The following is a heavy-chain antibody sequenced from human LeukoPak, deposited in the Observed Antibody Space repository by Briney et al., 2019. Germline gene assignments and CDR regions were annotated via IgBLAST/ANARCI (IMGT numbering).Heavy chain of an antibody. J-gene: IGHJ3*02. D-gene: IGHD3-10*01. CDR2: INSDGSST. Sequence: GGSLRLSCAASGFTFSSYWMHWVRQAPGKGLVWVSRINSDGSSTSYADSVKGRFTISRDNAKNTLYLQMNSPRAEDTAVYYCARARNYYYGSGSYYLFAFDIWGRGTMVTVSS. CDR3: ARARNYYYGSGSYYLFAFDI. CDR1: GFTFSSYW. V-gene: IGHV3-74*01.